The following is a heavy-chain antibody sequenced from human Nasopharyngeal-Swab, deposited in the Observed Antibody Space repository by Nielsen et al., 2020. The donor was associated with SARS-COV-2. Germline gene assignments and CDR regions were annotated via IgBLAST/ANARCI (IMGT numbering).Heavy chain of an antibody. Sequence: SETLSLTCTVSGGSITSDYWSWIRQPSRKGLEWIGYIHSSGHAMYNPPLRSRATISIDTSKNHFSLTLSSVTAADTAVYYCARHPPSSGFDYWGQGTLVTVPS. D-gene: IGHD3-3*01. J-gene: IGHJ4*02. CDR1: GGSITSDY. V-gene: IGHV4-59*08. CDR2: IHSSGHA. CDR3: ARHPPSSGFDY.